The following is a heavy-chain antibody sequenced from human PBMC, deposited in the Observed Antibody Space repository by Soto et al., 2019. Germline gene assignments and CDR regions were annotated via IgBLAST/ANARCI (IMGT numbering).Heavy chain of an antibody. V-gene: IGHV3-48*01. Sequence: EVQLVESGGGLVQPGGSLRLSCAASGFTFSSYSMNWVRQAPGKGLEWVSYISSSSSTIYYADSVKGRFTISRDNAKNSLYLQMNSLRAEDTAVYYCARDYRKGRGVRHYYYMDVWGKGTTVTVSS. J-gene: IGHJ6*03. CDR1: GFTFSSYS. D-gene: IGHD3-10*01. CDR2: ISSSSSTI. CDR3: ARDYRKGRGVRHYYYMDV.